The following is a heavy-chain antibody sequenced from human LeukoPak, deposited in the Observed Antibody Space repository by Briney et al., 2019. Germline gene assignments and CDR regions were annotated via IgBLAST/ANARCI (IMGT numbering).Heavy chain of an antibody. J-gene: IGHJ4*02. V-gene: IGHV3-23*01. CDR2: ISGXXXXX. CDR1: GFTFSSYA. Sequence: GGSLRLSCAASGFTFSSYAMSWVXQAPGXXXXXVSAISGXXXXXXXXXXXXGRFXXXXXNXXXXLYLQXXSLRAEDTAVYYCAKDSSSAAGYWGQGTLVTVSS. CDR3: AKDSSSAAGY. D-gene: IGHD6-6*01.